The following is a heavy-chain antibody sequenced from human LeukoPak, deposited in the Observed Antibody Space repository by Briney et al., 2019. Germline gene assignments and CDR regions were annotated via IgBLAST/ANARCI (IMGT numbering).Heavy chain of an antibody. V-gene: IGHV3-73*01. J-gene: IGHJ6*03. CDR3: TRHLYGGNSLDYYYMDV. Sequence: GGSVRLSCAASGFTFSGSAMHWVRKASGKGLEWVGRIRSKANSYATAYAASVKGRFTISRDDSKNTAYLQMNSLKTEDTAVYYCTRHLYGGNSLDYYYMDVWGKGTTVTVSS. CDR1: GFTFSGSA. D-gene: IGHD4-23*01. CDR2: IRSKANSYAT.